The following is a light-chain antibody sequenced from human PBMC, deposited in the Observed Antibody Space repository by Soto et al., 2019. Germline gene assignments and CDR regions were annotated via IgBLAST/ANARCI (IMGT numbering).Light chain of an antibody. CDR1: QSFTDNY. V-gene: IGKV3-20*01. CDR3: QQYSRAPLT. CDR2: GAS. Sequence: EIVLTQSPATLSLSPGERATLSCRASQSFTDNYLAWYQQKPGQAPRLVISGASSRTSGIPDRFSASGSGTDFTLTISRLEPEDFAVYYCQQYSRAPLTFGQGTKVDI. J-gene: IGKJ1*01.